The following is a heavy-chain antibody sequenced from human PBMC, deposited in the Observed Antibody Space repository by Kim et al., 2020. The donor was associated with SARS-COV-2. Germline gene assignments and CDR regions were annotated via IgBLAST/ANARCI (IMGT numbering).Heavy chain of an antibody. J-gene: IGHJ6*01. CDR1: GFTFSSYT. CDR2: ISYDGSNK. CDR3: ARGNIPFMITFGGVKYYG. D-gene: IGHD3-16*01. V-gene: IGHV3-30*04. Sequence: GGSLRLSCAASGFTFSSYTMHWVRQAPGKGLEWVAVISYDGSNKYYADSVKGRFTISRDNSKNTLYLQMNSLRAEDTAVYYCARGNIPFMITFGGVKYYG.